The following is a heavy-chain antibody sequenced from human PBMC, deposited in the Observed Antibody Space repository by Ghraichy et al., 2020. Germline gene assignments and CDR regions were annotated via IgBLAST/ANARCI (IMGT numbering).Heavy chain of an antibody. CDR1: GGSINSYY. D-gene: IGHD1-14*01. CDR3: ARDTGAGGSFDY. CDR2: IYYSGST. Sequence: SETLSLTCSVSGGSINSYYWSWIRQPPGKGLEWIGYIYYSGSTNYNPSLKSRVTISVDTSKNQFSLRLSSVTAADTAVYYCARDTGAGGSFDYWGQGTLVTVSS. J-gene: IGHJ4*02. V-gene: IGHV4-59*01.